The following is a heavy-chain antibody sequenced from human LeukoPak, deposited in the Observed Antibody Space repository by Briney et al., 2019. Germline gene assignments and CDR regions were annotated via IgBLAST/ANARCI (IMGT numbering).Heavy chain of an antibody. D-gene: IGHD4-17*01. CDR1: GFTISNYW. CDR2: INQNGKEK. Sequence: GGSLRLSCAASGFTISNYWMTWVRQAPGKGLEWMANINQNGKEKFYVDSVKGRFTISRDNAKNSLYLQMNSLRAEDTAVYLCARDLVTHPSYGELGYWGQGALVTVSS. CDR3: ARDLVTHPSYGELGY. J-gene: IGHJ4*02. V-gene: IGHV3-7*01.